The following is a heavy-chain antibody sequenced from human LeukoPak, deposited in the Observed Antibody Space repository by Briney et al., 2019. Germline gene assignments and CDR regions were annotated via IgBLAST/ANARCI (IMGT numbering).Heavy chain of an antibody. CDR3: ASGDSWYLGLDY. D-gene: IGHD6-13*01. V-gene: IGHV1-2*02. J-gene: IGHJ4*02. Sequence: EASVKVSCKPSVFFFIAYQMHWVRQAPGQGLEWMGWIDRNNGGTNIAQKFQGRVTMTRDTSMSTVYMELTGLTSDDTAIYFCASGDSWYLGLDYWGQGTLVTVSS. CDR1: VFFFIAYQ. CDR2: IDRNNGGT.